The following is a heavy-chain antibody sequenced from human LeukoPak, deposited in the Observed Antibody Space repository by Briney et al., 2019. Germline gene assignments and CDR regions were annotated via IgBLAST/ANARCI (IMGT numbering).Heavy chain of an antibody. J-gene: IGHJ4*02. Sequence: GASVKVSCKASGGTFSSYAIIWVRQAPGQGLEWMGRIIPILGIANYARKFQGRVTITADKSTSTAYKELSSLRSEDTAVYYCAREPSGYFDWLGWDYWGQGTLVTVSS. CDR3: AREPSGYFDWLGWDY. CDR2: IIPILGIA. CDR1: GGTFSSYA. D-gene: IGHD3-9*01. V-gene: IGHV1-69*04.